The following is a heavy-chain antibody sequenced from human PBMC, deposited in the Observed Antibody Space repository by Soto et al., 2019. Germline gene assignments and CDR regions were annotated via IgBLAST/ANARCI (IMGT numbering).Heavy chain of an antibody. V-gene: IGHV2-5*02. CDR3: THTDSRTSPAMDY. D-gene: IGHD2-21*02. CDR1: GFSLYTGGVG. Sequence: QITLKESGPTLVKPTQTLTLTCTFSGFSLYTGGVGVAWIRQPPGKALEWLALIYWDDDKRYSPSLKNRLTITKDTSKRQVVLSMTDMDPVDTATYFCTHTDSRTSPAMDYWGQGTLVTVSS. CDR2: IYWDDDK. J-gene: IGHJ4*02.